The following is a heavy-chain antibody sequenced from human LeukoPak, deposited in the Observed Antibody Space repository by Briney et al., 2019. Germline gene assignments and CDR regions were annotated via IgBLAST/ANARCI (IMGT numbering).Heavy chain of an antibody. CDR2: ISWNSGSI. CDR1: GFTFDDYA. V-gene: IGHV3-9*01. J-gene: IGHJ4*02. CDR3: AKGDYGDYGFDY. Sequence: AGGSLRLSCAASGFTFDDYAMHWVRQAPGKGLEWVSGISWNSGSIGYADSVKGRFTISRDNAKNSLYLQMNSLRAEDTALYYCAKGDYGDYGFDYWGQGTLVTVSS. D-gene: IGHD4-17*01.